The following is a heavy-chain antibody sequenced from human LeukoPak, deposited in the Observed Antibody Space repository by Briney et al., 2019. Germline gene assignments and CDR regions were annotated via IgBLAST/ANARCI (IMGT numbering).Heavy chain of an antibody. J-gene: IGHJ4*02. CDR1: GFTFSSYG. CDR2: VRYDGSNK. V-gene: IGHV3-30*02. CDR3: AKDIVATIDY. Sequence: GGSLRLSCAASGFTFSSYGMHWVRQAPGKGLEWVAFVRYDGSNKYYADSVKGRFTISRDNSKNTLYLQMNSLRAEDTAVYYCAKDIVATIDYWGQGTLVTVSA. D-gene: IGHD5-12*01.